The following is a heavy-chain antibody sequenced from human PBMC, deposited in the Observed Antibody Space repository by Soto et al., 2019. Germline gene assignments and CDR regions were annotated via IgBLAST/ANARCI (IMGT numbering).Heavy chain of an antibody. J-gene: IGHJ6*02. V-gene: IGHV4-39*01. D-gene: IGHD6-13*01. CDR2: IYYSGST. CDR1: SGSISSSSYY. CDR3: ARTITKAAAGARMEV. Sequence: SDTLSITCXVSSGSISSSSYYWALIRHPPWKGLEWIGSIYYSGSTYYNPSLKSRVTISVDTSKNQFSLKLSSVTAADTAVYYCARTITKAAAGARMEVWGQGTTVTVSS.